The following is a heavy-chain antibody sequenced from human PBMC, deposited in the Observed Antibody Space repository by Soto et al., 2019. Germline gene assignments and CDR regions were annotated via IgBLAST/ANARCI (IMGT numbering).Heavy chain of an antibody. D-gene: IGHD3-10*01. Sequence: QVQLVQSGPEVKKPGASVTVSCKTSGYTFTDHGIDWVRQAPGQGLAWVGWVSSYNGNTNYAYNLKDRVIMTTGAATSTAYMELRGLRSDDTAVYYCAREVEGSYSPADFWGQGTPFTVSS. CDR2: VSSYNGNT. J-gene: IGHJ4*02. CDR1: GYTFTDHG. CDR3: AREVEGSYSPADF. V-gene: IGHV1-18*01.